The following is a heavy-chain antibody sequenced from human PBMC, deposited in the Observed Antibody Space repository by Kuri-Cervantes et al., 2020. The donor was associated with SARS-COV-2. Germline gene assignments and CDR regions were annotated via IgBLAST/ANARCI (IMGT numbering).Heavy chain of an antibody. Sequence: GESLKISCAASGFTFSSYAMHWVRQAPGKGLEWVSYISSSSSTIYYADSVKGRFTISRDNSKNTVYLQMNSLRSEDTAVYYCAREGYYDSSGNYAATGMDVWGKGTTVTVSS. CDR1: GFTFSSYA. CDR3: AREGYYDSSGNYAATGMDV. V-gene: IGHV3-48*01. CDR2: ISSSSSTI. J-gene: IGHJ6*03. D-gene: IGHD3-22*01.